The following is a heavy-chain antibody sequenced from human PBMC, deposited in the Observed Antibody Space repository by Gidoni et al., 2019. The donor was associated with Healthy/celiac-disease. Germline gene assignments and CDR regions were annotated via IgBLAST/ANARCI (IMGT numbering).Heavy chain of an antibody. CDR3: ARELVLGYYYGMDV. Sequence: QVQLVESGGGLVKPGGSLSLSWAASGFTFSDYYMSWIRQAPGKGLEWVSYISSSSSYTNYADSVKGRFTISRDNAKNSLYLQMNSLRAEDTAVYYCARELVLGYYYGMDVWGQGTTVTVSS. CDR1: GFTFSDYY. V-gene: IGHV3-11*06. CDR2: ISSSSSYT. J-gene: IGHJ6*02. D-gene: IGHD3-3*02.